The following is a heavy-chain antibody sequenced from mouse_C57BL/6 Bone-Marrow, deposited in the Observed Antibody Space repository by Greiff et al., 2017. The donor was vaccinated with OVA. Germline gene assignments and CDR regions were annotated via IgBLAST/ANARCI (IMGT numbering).Heavy chain of an antibody. CDR3: VRQGYDYGGLYFDV. D-gene: IGHD2-4*01. V-gene: IGHV10-1*01. Sequence: EVNVVESGGGLVQPKGSLKLSCAASGFSFNTYAMNWVRQAPGKGLEWVARIRSKSNNYATYYADSVKDRFTISRDDSESMLYLQMNNLKTEDTAMYYCVRQGYDYGGLYFDVWGTGTTVTVSS. CDR1: GFSFNTYA. J-gene: IGHJ1*03. CDR2: IRSKSNNYAT.